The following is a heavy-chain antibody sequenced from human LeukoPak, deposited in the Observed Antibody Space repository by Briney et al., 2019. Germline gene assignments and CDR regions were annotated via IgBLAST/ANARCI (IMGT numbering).Heavy chain of an antibody. CDR3: GKGHMDV. J-gene: IGHJ6*03. CDR2: ISGSYSAK. CDR1: GFTFRHCW. V-gene: IGHV3-48*02. Sequence: GGALRLSFEGSGFTFRHCWLGGVRQAPGRGVDWFSFISGSYSAKYIAAFVKGRITIFRKRARNSFPPEMNSLKDDDTAVYYCGKGHMDVWGNGTTVIVSS.